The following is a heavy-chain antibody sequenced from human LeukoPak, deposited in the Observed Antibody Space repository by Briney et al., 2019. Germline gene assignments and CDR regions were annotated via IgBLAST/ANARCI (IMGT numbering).Heavy chain of an antibody. Sequence: NTSETLSLTCTVSGASISSYYWSWIRQPAGKGLDWVGRIYTSGTTNYNPSLKSRVTMSVDTSKNQFSLRLSSVTAADTAVYYCARRTYTIAAAGTWGAFDIWGQGTMVTVSS. D-gene: IGHD6-13*01. CDR1: GASISSYY. J-gene: IGHJ3*02. CDR2: IYTSGTT. CDR3: ARRTYTIAAAGTWGAFDI. V-gene: IGHV4-4*07.